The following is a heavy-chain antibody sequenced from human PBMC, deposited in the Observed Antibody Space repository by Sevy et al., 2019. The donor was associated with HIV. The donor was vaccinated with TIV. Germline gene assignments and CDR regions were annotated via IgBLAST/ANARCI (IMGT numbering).Heavy chain of an antibody. Sequence: ASVKVSCKASGYTFTSYGISWVRQAPGQGLEWMGWISAYNGNTNCAQKLQGRVTMTTDTSTSTAYMELRSLRSDDTAVYYCARGLLFYYDSSGYYYDYWGQGTLVTVSS. V-gene: IGHV1-18*01. CDR1: GYTFTSYG. CDR2: ISAYNGNT. J-gene: IGHJ4*02. D-gene: IGHD3-22*01. CDR3: ARGLLFYYDSSGYYYDY.